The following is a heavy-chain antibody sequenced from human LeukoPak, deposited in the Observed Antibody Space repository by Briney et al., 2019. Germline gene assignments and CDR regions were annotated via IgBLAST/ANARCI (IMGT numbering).Heavy chain of an antibody. CDR3: ATYSSLNRREFQY. CDR2: IKQDGSEK. J-gene: IGHJ1*01. Sequence: GGSLRPSCAASGFTFSSYWMSWVRQAPGKGLEWVANIKQDGSEKYYVDSVKGRFTISRDNAKNSLYLQMNSLRAEDTAVYYCATYSSLNRREFQYWGQGTLLTVSS. V-gene: IGHV3-7*01. CDR1: GFTFSSYW. D-gene: IGHD3-22*01.